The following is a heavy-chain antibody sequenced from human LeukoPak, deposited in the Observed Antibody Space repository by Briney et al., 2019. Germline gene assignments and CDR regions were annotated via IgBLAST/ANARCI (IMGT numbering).Heavy chain of an antibody. V-gene: IGHV3-21*01. J-gene: IGHJ6*02. CDR2: ITSSSADT. D-gene: IGHD2-15*01. CDR3: ARDRGYCSGGSCRSSGGMDV. CDR1: GFTFNSYS. Sequence: GGSLRLSCAASGFTFNSYSLNWVRQAPGRGLEWVSSITSSSADTYYTDSVKGRFTITRDNAKNTLYLQMNSLRAEDTAVYYCARDRGYCSGGSCRSSGGMDVWGQGTTVTVSS.